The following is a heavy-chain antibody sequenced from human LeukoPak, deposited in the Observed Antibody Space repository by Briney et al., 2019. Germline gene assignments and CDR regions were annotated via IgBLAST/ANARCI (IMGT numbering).Heavy chain of an antibody. V-gene: IGHV3-66*04. D-gene: IGHD3-3*01. CDR1: GFTFSVYA. CDR2: IYSGNRT. CDR3: ARLTSGNGLDV. J-gene: IGHJ6*01. Sequence: GGSLRLSCSASGFTFSVYAIHWVRQAPGKGLEWVSVIYSGNRTKYADSVKGRFIISRDNSKNTLLFQMNSLRAEDTAVYYCARLTSGNGLDVWGRGTTVTVSP.